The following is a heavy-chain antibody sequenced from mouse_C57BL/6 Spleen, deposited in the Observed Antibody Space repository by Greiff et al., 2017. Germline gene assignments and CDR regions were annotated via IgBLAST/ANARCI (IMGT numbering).Heavy chain of an antibody. CDR2: INPSNGGT. CDR3: ARWDGYFYAMDY. J-gene: IGHJ4*01. Sequence: QVQLQQPGTELVKPGASVKLSCKASGYTFTSYWMHWVKQRPGQGLEWIGNINPSNGGTNYNEKFKSKATLTVDKSSSTANMQLSSLTSEDSAVYYCARWDGYFYAMDYWGQGTSVTVSS. D-gene: IGHD2-3*01. CDR1: GYTFTSYW. V-gene: IGHV1-53*01.